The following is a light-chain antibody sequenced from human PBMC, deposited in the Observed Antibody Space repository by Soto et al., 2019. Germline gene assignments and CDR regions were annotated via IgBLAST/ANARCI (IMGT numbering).Light chain of an antibody. CDR1: QSVSSD. V-gene: IGKV3-15*01. Sequence: EIVMTQSPATLYVSPGRRATLSCRASQSVSSDLAWFPQKPGQPPRRLIYDASTRASGVPARFGGSASGTVFTHTISSLQSEDFAVYYCQQYNDWPRGNVGQENKVDIK. CDR2: DAS. CDR3: QQYNDWPRGN. J-gene: IGKJ2*01.